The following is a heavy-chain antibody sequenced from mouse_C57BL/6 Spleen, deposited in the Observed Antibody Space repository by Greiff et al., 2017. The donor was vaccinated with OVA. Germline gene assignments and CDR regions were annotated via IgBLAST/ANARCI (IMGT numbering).Heavy chain of an antibody. D-gene: IGHD2-3*01. CDR2: ISYDGSN. J-gene: IGHJ3*01. Sequence: VQLQQSGPGLVKPSQSLSLTCSVTGYSITSGYYWNWIRQFPGNKLEWMGYISYDGSNNYNPSLKNRISITRDTSKNQFFLKLNSVTTEDTATYYCASRVYDGYYDWFAYWGQGTLVTVSA. CDR1: GYSITSGYY. CDR3: ASRVYDGYYDWFAY. V-gene: IGHV3-6*01.